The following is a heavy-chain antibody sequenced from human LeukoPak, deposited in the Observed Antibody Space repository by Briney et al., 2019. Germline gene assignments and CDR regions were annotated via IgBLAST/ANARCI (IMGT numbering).Heavy chain of an antibody. CDR1: GFNLGDFW. CDR2: MNQDGRQT. CDR3: VRVQGDSTGSL. V-gene: IGHV3-7*01. D-gene: IGHD2-15*01. Sequence: PGGSLRLSCVASGFNLGDFWVNSLRQAPGKGLEWVANMNQDGRQTNYLDSVKGRFTISRDNARNSVYLQMDSLRDEDTSLYYCVRVQGDSTGSLWGQGTLVTVST. J-gene: IGHJ4*02.